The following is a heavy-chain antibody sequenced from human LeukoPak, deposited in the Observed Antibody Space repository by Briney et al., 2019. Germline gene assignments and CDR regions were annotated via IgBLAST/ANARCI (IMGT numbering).Heavy chain of an antibody. D-gene: IGHD1-1*01. J-gene: IGHJ6*03. CDR2: ISGTGGST. Sequence: QTGGCLRLSCAVSGLTFSSYAMGSVRQAPGKGLGWVPAISGTGGSTYYADSVKGRFTISRDNSKNTLYLQMNSLRAEDTAVYNCAKKAGNYYYFYYMDVWGKGTTVTVSS. CDR3: AKKAGNYYYFYYMDV. V-gene: IGHV3-23*01. CDR1: GLTFSSYA.